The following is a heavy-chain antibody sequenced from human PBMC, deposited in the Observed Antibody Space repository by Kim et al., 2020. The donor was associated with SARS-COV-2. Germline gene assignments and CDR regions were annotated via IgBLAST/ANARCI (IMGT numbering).Heavy chain of an antibody. D-gene: IGHD3-3*01. Sequence: ASVKVSCKTSGYTFTNYGFTWVRQAPGQGLEWMGWISAYNGNTNYAQKFQGRVTMTTHSFTSTAYMELRSLTSDDTDVYYCATAELYYDSWSGYATDQVHYKMDVWGQGTTVTVSS. J-gene: IGHJ6*02. CDR1: GYTFTNYG. CDR3: ATAELYYDSWSGYATDQVHYKMDV. V-gene: IGHV1-18*01. CDR2: ISAYNGNT.